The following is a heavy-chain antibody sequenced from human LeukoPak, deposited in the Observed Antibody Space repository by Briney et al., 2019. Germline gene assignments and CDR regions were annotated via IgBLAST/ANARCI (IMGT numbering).Heavy chain of an antibody. V-gene: IGHV4-39*07. J-gene: IGHJ3*02. CDR1: GGSISSSSYY. D-gene: IGHD6-13*01. Sequence: PSETLSLTCTVSGGSISSSSYYWGWIRQPPGKGLEWIGSIYYSGSTYYNPSLKSRVTISVDTSKNQFSLKLSSVTAADTAVYYCARVISLSSWYIVGAFDIWGQGTMVTVSS. CDR3: ARVISLSSWYIVGAFDI. CDR2: IYYSGST.